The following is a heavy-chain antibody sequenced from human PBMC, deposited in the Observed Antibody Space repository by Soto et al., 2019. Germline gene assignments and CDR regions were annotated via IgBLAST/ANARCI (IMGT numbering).Heavy chain of an antibody. D-gene: IGHD6-13*01. Sequence: SQTLSLTSAISGDSVSSNSSSWNLSRQSPSRGLEWLGRTYYRSKWYNDYAVSVKSRITINPDTSKKQLSLQLNSVTPEDTAVYYCARGGRSRSWEYCVLYSGPGPLVSDL. V-gene: IGHV6-1*01. J-gene: IGHJ2*01. CDR3: ARGGRSRSWEYCVLYSGPGPLVSDL. CDR1: GDSVSSNSSS. CDR2: TYYRSKWYN.